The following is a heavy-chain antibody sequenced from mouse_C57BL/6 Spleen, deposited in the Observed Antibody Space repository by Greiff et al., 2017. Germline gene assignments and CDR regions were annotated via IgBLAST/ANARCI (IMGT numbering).Heavy chain of an antibody. CDR1: GYAFSSSW. CDR2: IYPGDGDT. V-gene: IGHV1-82*01. J-gene: IGHJ4*01. D-gene: IGHD1-1*01. Sequence: QVQLQQSGPELVKPGASVKISCKASGYAFSSSWMNWVKQRPGKGLEWIGRIYPGDGDTNYNGKFKGKATLTADKSSSTAYMQLSSLTSEDSAVYFCARCTGYGSSGYAMDYWGQGTSVTVSS. CDR3: ARCTGYGSSGYAMDY.